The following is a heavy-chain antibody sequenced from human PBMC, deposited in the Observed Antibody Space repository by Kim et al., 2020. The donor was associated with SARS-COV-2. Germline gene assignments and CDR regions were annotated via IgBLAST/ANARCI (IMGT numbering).Heavy chain of an antibody. V-gene: IGHV7-4-1*02. J-gene: IGHJ5*02. CDR2: INTNTGNP. Sequence: ASVKVSCKASGYTFTSYAMNWVRQAPGQGLEWMGWINTNTGNPTYAQGFTGRFVFSLDTSVSTAYLQISSLKAEDTAVYYCARILTVTTLWSHNWFDPWGQGTLVTVSS. D-gene: IGHD4-17*01. CDR3: ARILTVTTLWSHNWFDP. CDR1: GYTFTSYA.